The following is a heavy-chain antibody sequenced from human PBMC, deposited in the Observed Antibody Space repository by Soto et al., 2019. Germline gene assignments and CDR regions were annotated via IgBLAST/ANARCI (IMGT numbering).Heavy chain of an antibody. V-gene: IGHV3-74*01. Sequence: PGGSLRLSCAASGFTFSSYWMHWVRQAPGKXLVWVSRINSDGSSTSYADSVKGRFTISRDNAKNTLYLQMNSLRAEDTAVYYCARDVRRFLEWLRDYYYYYYGMDVWGQGTTVTVSS. CDR3: ARDVRRFLEWLRDYYYYYYGMDV. J-gene: IGHJ6*02. CDR1: GFTFSSYW. D-gene: IGHD3-3*01. CDR2: INSDGSST.